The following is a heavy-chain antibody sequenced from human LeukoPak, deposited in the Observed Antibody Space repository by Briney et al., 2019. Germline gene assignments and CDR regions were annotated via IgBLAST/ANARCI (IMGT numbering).Heavy chain of an antibody. CDR3: ATDGAGFDT. CDR1: GFTFNDYY. Sequence: GGSLRLSCAASGFTFNDYYMSWIRQAPGKGLEWLSYINIGGTNTRYADSVKGRFTISRDNAKKSLYLKMNNLRAEDTAVYYCATDGAGFDTWGQGVLVTASS. J-gene: IGHJ5*02. V-gene: IGHV3-11*01. CDR2: INIGGTNT.